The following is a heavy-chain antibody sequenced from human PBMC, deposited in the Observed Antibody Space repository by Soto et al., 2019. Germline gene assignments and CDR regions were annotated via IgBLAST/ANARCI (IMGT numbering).Heavy chain of an antibody. CDR2: IYYGAST. J-gene: IGHJ3*02. Sequence: QLQLQESGPGLVKPSETLSLTCTVSGGSISSSSYYWGWIRQPPGKGLEWIGSIYYGASTYYNPSLKSRVNISVDTSKNQFSLKLSSVTAADTAVYYCARRRAFDIWGQGTMVTVSS. CDR1: GGSISSSSYY. V-gene: IGHV4-39*01. CDR3: ARRRAFDI.